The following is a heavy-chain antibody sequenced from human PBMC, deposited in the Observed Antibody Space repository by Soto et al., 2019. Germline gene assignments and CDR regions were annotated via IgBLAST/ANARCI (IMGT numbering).Heavy chain of an antibody. V-gene: IGHV3-21*01. D-gene: IGHD4-17*01. CDR1: GFTFSSYS. J-gene: IGHJ4*02. Sequence: GGSLRLSCAASGFTFSSYSMNWVRQAPGKGLEWVSSISSSSSYIYYADSVKGRFTISRDNAKNSLYLQMNSLRAEDTAVYYCARESQTGTTSYYFDYWGQGTLVTVSS. CDR2: ISSSSSYI. CDR3: ARESQTGTTSYYFDY.